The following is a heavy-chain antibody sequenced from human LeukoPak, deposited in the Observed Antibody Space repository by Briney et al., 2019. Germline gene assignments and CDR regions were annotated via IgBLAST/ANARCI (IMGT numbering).Heavy chain of an antibody. D-gene: IGHD2-2*01. V-gene: IGHV4-38-2*02. CDR1: GYSITSAYY. J-gene: IGHJ4*02. CDR3: ARVDRCTSCFDVDY. CDR2: FFLKGST. Sequence: SETLSLTCTVSGYSITSAYYWGWIRQPPGKGLEWIGSFFLKGSTYYNPSPKSRVTISVDTSKNQFSLTLSSVTAADTAVYYCARVDRCTSCFDVDYWGQGTLVTVSS.